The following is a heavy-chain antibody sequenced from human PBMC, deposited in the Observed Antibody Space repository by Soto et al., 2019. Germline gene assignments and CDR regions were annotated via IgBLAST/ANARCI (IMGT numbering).Heavy chain of an antibody. Sequence: EVQLVESGGGRVKPGGSLRLSCAASGFTFSDYSMNWVRQAPGKGLEWVSSISGRSTYIYYADSLKGRLTISRDNTKNSLYLQMNSLRAEDTAVYYCARRGYSGYLLDSWGQGTLVTVSS. J-gene: IGHJ5*01. CDR1: GFTFSDYS. D-gene: IGHD5-12*01. V-gene: IGHV3-21*01. CDR2: ISGRSTYI. CDR3: ARRGYSGYLLDS.